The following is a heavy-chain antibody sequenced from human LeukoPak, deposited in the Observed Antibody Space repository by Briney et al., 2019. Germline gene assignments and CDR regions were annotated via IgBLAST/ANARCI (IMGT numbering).Heavy chain of an antibody. CDR3: ARDTYGYQLLSAD. Sequence: GGSLRLSCAASGFTFSIYWMSWVRQAPGKGLEWVANIKQDGSEKYYVDSVKGRFTISRDNAKNLLYLQMNSLRAEDTAVYFCARDTYGYQLLSADWGQGTLVTVSS. J-gene: IGHJ4*02. CDR1: GFTFSIYW. V-gene: IGHV3-7*03. CDR2: IKQDGSEK. D-gene: IGHD2-2*01.